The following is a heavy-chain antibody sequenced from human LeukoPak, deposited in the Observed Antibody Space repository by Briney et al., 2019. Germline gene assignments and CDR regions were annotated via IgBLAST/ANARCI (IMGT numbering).Heavy chain of an antibody. D-gene: IGHD1-26*01. CDR3: AKSGGYGLIDY. CDR2: MYYRGST. CDR1: GASISSSPYY. Sequence: SETLSLTCTVSGASISSSPYYWGWIRQPPGKGLDWIGNMYYRGSTYYKPSLKSRVTISVDTSKNQFSLKLTSVTAADTAMYYCAKSGGYGLIDYWGQGTLVTVSS. V-gene: IGHV4-39*01. J-gene: IGHJ4*02.